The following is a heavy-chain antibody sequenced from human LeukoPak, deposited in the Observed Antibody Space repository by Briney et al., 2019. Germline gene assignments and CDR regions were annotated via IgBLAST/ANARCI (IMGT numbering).Heavy chain of an antibody. CDR2: IYYSGST. D-gene: IGHD6-13*01. J-gene: IGHJ4*02. Sequence: SETLSLTCTVSGGSISSYYWSWIRQPPGKGLEWIGYIYYSGSTNYNPSLKSRVTISVDTSKNQFSLKLSSVTAADTAVYYCARRVGSWYNFDYWGQGTLVTVSS. CDR1: GGSISSYY. CDR3: ARRVGSWYNFDY. V-gene: IGHV4-59*08.